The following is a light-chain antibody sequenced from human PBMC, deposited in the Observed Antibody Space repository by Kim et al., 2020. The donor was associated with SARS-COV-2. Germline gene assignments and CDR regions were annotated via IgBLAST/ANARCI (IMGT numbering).Light chain of an antibody. CDR2: VVT. CDR1: RSDVGGYNF. Sequence: QSALTQPASVSGSPGQSITISCTGTRSDVGGYNFVSWYQQHPGKAPKLLIYVVTKRPSGVSDRFSGSKSDNTASLSISGLQPDDEAHYYCSSFTSNATWVFGGGTQLTVL. J-gene: IGLJ3*02. V-gene: IGLV2-14*03. CDR3: SSFTSNATWV.